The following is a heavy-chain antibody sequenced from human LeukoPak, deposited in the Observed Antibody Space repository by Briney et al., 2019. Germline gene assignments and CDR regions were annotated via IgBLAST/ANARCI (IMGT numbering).Heavy chain of an antibody. V-gene: IGHV3-33*01. CDR3: AREVWQGQQLVKIDY. J-gene: IGHJ4*02. CDR2: IWYDGSNK. Sequence: GGSLRLSYAASGFTFSSYGMHWVRQAPGKGLEWVAVIWYDGSNKYYADSVKGRFTISRDNSKNTLYLQMNSLRAEDTAVYYCAREVWQGQQLVKIDYWGQGTLVTVSS. D-gene: IGHD6-13*01. CDR1: GFTFSSYG.